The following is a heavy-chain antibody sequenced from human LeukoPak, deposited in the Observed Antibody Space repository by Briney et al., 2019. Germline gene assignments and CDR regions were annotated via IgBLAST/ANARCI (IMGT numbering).Heavy chain of an antibody. D-gene: IGHD3-22*01. V-gene: IGHV4-39*07. Sequence: PSETLSLTCTVSGGSISSSSYYWGWIRQPPGKGLEWIGSIYYSGSTYYNPSLKSRVTISVDTSKNQFSLKLSSVTAADTAVYYCARGTTMIRSWFDPWGQGTLVTVSS. CDR3: ARGTTMIRSWFDP. CDR1: GGSISSSSYY. J-gene: IGHJ5*02. CDR2: IYYSGST.